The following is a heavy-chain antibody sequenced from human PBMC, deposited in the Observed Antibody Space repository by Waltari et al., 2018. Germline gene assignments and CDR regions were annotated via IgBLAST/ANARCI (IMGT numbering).Heavy chain of an antibody. CDR1: GFTFSSYA. CDR3: ARDRGYSHGYFDL. J-gene: IGHJ2*01. D-gene: IGHD5-18*01. Sequence: QVQLVESGGGVVQPGRSLSLSCAASGFTFSSYAMHWVRQAPGKGLEWVAVISYDGSNKYYADSVKGRFTISRDNSKNTLYLQMNSLRAEDTAVYYCARDRGYSHGYFDLWGRGTLVTVSS. V-gene: IGHV3-30-3*01. CDR2: ISYDGSNK.